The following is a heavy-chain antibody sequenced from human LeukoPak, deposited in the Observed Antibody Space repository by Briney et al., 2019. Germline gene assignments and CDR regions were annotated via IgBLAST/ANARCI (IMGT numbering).Heavy chain of an antibody. CDR3: ARDHGYAFDY. CDR2: ISGSGAST. D-gene: IGHD5-12*01. J-gene: IGHJ4*02. V-gene: IGHV3-23*01. CDR1: GFSFSNYA. Sequence: PGGSLRLSCAASGFSFSNYAMSWVRQAPGKGLEWVSVISGSGASTFYADSVQGRFTISRDNSKNTLYLQMNSLRAEDTALYYCARDHGYAFDYWGQGTLVTVSS.